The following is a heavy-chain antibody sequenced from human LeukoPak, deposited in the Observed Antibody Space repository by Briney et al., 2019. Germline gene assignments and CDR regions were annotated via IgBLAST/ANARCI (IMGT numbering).Heavy chain of an antibody. CDR2: ISAYNGNT. CDR3: AKDWHILTGRNCFDP. Sequence: ASVKVSCKASGYTFTSYGISWVRQAPGQGLEWMGWISAYNGNTNYAQKLQGRVTMTTDTSTSTAYMELRSLTFDDTAIYYCAKDWHILTGRNCFDPWGQGTLVTVSS. CDR1: GYTFTSYG. V-gene: IGHV1-18*01. J-gene: IGHJ5*02. D-gene: IGHD3-9*01.